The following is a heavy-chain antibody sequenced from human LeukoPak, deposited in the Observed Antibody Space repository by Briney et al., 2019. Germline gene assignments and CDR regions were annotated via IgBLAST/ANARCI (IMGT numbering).Heavy chain of an antibody. CDR1: GGSISSSSYY. CDR3: ARGPFMGDYYDSSGPLYY. V-gene: IGHV4-39*07. J-gene: IGHJ4*02. D-gene: IGHD3-22*01. CDR2: IYYSGST. Sequence: SETLSLTCTVSGGSISSSSYYWGWIRQPPGKGLEWIGSIYYSGSTKYNPSLKGRVTISVDTSKNQFSLKLSSVTAADTAVYYCARGPFMGDYYDSSGPLYYWGQGTLVTVSS.